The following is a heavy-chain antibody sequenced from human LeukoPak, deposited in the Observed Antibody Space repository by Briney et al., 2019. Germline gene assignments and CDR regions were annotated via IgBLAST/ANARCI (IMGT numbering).Heavy chain of an antibody. CDR2: IYYSGST. D-gene: IGHD3-22*01. Sequence: PSETLSLTCTVSGGSISSYYWSWIRQPPGKGLEWIGYIYYSGSTNYNPSLKSRVTISVDTSKNQFSLKLSSVTAADTAVYYCATYYYDSSGYYPFGYWGQGTLVTVSS. CDR1: GGSISSYY. V-gene: IGHV4-59*12. J-gene: IGHJ4*02. CDR3: ATYYYDSSGYYPFGY.